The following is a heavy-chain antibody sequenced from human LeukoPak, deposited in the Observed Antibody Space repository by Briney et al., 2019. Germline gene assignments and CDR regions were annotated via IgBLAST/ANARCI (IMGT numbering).Heavy chain of an antibody. Sequence: SETLSLTCTVSGGSISSYYWSWIRQPPGKGLEWIGRIYTSGSTNYNPSLKSRATISEDTSKNQFSLKLSSVTAADTAVYYCARDLAAAGTIDPWGQGTLVTVSS. V-gene: IGHV4-4*07. CDR1: GGSISSYY. CDR2: IYTSGST. D-gene: IGHD6-13*01. J-gene: IGHJ5*02. CDR3: ARDLAAAGTIDP.